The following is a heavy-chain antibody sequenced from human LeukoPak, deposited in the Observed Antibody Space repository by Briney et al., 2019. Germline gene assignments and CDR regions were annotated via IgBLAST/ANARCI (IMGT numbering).Heavy chain of an antibody. Sequence: SVKVSCKASGGTFTSYAISWVRQAPGQGLEWMGGIIPIFGTANYAQKFQGRVTITADESTSTAYMELSCLRSEDTAVYYCARAAHDYSYGIGDVDYRGQGTLVTVSS. V-gene: IGHV1-69*13. CDR2: IIPIFGTA. CDR1: GGTFTSYA. D-gene: IGHD5-18*01. J-gene: IGHJ4*02. CDR3: ARAAHDYSYGIGDVDY.